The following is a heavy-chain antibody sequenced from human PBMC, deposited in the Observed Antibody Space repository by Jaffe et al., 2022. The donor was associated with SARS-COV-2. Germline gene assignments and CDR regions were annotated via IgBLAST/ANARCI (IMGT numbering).Heavy chain of an antibody. J-gene: IGHJ3*01. CDR1: GYIFTLYY. CDR3: ARAKNQDAFDF. Sequence: QVQLVQSGAEVKKPGASVKVSCKASGYIFTLYYMHWVRQAPGQGLEWMGVINPSGGYTNYAQKFQGKFTVTRDTSTTTVYMELSSLRSEDTAVYYCARAKNQDAFDFWGQGTMVIVSS. CDR2: INPSGGYT. V-gene: IGHV1-46*01.